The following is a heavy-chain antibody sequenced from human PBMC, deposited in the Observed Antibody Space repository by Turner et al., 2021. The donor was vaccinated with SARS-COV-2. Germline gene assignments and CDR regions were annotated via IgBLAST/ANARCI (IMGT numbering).Heavy chain of an antibody. J-gene: IGHJ3*02. CDR1: GFPFSSYA. CDR3: ARGGLGVNAFDI. CDR2: ISYDGNNK. D-gene: IGHD2-21*01. V-gene: IGHV3-30-3*01. Sequence: QVQLVESGGGVAQPGRSLRLSCAASGFPFSSYAMHWVRQAPGKGLEWVAVISYDGNNKYYADSVKGRFTISRDNSKNTLYLQMNSLRAEDTAVYYCARGGLGVNAFDIWGQGTMVTVSS.